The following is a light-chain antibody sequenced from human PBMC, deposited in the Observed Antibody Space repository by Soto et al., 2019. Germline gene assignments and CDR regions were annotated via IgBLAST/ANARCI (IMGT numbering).Light chain of an antibody. J-gene: IGLJ2*01. Sequence: QLVLTQPPSVSEAPRQRVTISCSGSSSNIGDNPVNWYQHLPGKAPKLLIYYDDLKPSGVSDRFSGSKSGTSASLAVSGLQSEDEADYYCAAWDDSLNGVVFGGGTKLTVL. V-gene: IGLV1-36*01. CDR3: AAWDDSLNGVV. CDR2: YDD. CDR1: SSNIGDNP.